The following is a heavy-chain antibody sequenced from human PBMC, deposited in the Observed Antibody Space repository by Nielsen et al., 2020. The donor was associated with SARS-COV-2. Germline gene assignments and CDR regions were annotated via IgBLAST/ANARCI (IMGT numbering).Heavy chain of an antibody. CDR3: AKTLGLVQDY. D-gene: IGHD3/OR15-3a*01. J-gene: IGHJ4*02. CDR1: GFTFSSYA. Sequence: GESLKISCAASGFTFSSYAMSWVRQAPGKGLEWASAISGSGGSTYYADSVKGRFTISRDNSKNTLYLQMNSLRAEDTAVYYCAKTLGLVQDYWGQGTLVTVSS. V-gene: IGHV3-23*01. CDR2: ISGSGGST.